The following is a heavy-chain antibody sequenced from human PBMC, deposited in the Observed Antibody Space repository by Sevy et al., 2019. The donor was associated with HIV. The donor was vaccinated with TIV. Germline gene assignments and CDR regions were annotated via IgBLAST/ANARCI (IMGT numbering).Heavy chain of an antibody. J-gene: IGHJ4*02. V-gene: IGHV3-30*18. D-gene: IGHD6-19*01. CDR1: GFTFSSYG. Sequence: GGSLRLSCAASGFTFSSYGMHWVRQAPGKGLEWVAVISYDGSNKYYADSVKGRFTISRDNSKNTLYLQMNSLRAEDTAVYYCAKAASSGWYALGYWGQGTLVTVSS. CDR3: AKAASSGWYALGY. CDR2: ISYDGSNK.